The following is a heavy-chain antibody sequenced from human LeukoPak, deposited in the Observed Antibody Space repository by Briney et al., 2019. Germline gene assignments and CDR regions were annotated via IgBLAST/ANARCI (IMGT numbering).Heavy chain of an antibody. V-gene: IGHV4-31*03. CDR1: GASFSSGDQY. Sequence: SETLSLTCTVSGASFSSGDQYWNWIRQSPGKGLEGIGSIHPSWRLYNNPSLESRVTISIDTSKNQFSLTLNSVTAADTAVYFCSRGLDSRKLGYWGQGTLVTVSS. J-gene: IGHJ4*02. CDR2: IHPSWRL. D-gene: IGHD3-22*01. CDR3: SRGLDSRKLGY.